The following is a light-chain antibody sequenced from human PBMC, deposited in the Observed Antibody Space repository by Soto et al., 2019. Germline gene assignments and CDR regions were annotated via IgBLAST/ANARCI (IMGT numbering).Light chain of an antibody. CDR2: GAS. Sequence: EIVMTQSPATLSVSPGERATLSCRASQSVSSNLAWYQQKPGQAPRLLIYGASTRATGIPARFSGSGSGTEFTLTISCLQPEDFATYYCQQLNTWPIIFGQGTRLEIK. CDR1: QSVSSN. CDR3: QQLNTWPII. J-gene: IGKJ5*01. V-gene: IGKV3-15*01.